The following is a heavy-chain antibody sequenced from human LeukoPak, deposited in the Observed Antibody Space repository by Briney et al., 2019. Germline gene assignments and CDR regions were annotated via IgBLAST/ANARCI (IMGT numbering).Heavy chain of an antibody. D-gene: IGHD2-21*02. CDR3: ARDSSPYCGDDCYFDAFDL. CDR1: EFTFGSYW. V-gene: IGHV3-7*03. Sequence: GGSLRLSCAASEFTFGSYWMTWVRQAPGKGLEWVANINRDGSKNHFVDSVKGRSTISRDNAKNFLYLQMNSLRAEDTAVYFCARDSSPYCGDDCYFDAFDLWGQGTMVTVSS. CDR2: INRDGSKN. J-gene: IGHJ3*01.